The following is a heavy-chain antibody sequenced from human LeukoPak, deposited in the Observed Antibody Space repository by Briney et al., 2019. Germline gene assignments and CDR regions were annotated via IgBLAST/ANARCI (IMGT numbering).Heavy chain of an antibody. J-gene: IGHJ4*02. CDR2: IYHSGST. CDR1: GGSISSGGYS. Sequence: SETLSLTCAVSGGSISSGGYSWSWIRQPPGKGLEWIGYIYHSGSTYYNPSLKSRVTISADRSKNQFSLKLSSVTAADTAVYYCARGLDGAGFDYWGQGTLVTVSS. CDR3: ARGLDGAGFDY. V-gene: IGHV4-30-2*01. D-gene: IGHD4-17*01.